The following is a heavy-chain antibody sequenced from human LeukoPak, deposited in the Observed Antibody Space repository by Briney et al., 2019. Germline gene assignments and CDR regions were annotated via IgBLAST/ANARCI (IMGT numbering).Heavy chain of an antibody. V-gene: IGHV3-74*01. CDR1: GFTSSSYW. J-gene: IGHJ1*01. CDR2: IKSDGKT. Sequence: GGSLRLSCAASGFTSSSYWMHWVRQAPGKGLVWVSRIKSDGKTNYADSVKGRFTISRDNAKNTVSLQMNSLRAEDTGVYYCARAPSEIGGYYPEYFRHWGQGTLVTVSS. D-gene: IGHD3-22*01. CDR3: ARAPSEIGGYYPEYFRH.